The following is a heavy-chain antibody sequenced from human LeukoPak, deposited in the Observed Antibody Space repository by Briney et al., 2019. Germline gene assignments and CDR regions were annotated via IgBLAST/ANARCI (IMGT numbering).Heavy chain of an antibody. CDR2: IKSETHGGTT. CDR3: ATDRAATVSSGHYDFDY. Sequence: PGGSLRLSCAASGFYFNNSWMSWVRQPPGKGLEWVGRIKSETHGGTTDYAAPVKGRFIISRDDSKTSLYLQMNSLKTDDTAVYFCATDRAATVSSGHYDFDYWGQGILVTVSS. J-gene: IGHJ4*02. V-gene: IGHV3-15*01. CDR1: GFYFNNSW. D-gene: IGHD3-22*01.